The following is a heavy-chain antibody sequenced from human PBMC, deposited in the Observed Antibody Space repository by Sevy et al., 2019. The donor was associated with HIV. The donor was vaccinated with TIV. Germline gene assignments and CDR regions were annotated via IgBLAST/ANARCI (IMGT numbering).Heavy chain of an antibody. V-gene: IGHV3-7*01. CDR3: ERAIGAAGSY. Sequence: GGSLRLSCEASGFTFSSYWMSWVRQAPGKGLEWVANRKEDGSVKYYVESVKGRFTISRDNAKNSVYLQMNSRRAEDAALYDCERAIGAAGSYWGLGTLVTVSS. CDR1: GFTFSSYW. CDR2: RKEDGSVK. D-gene: IGHD6-13*01. J-gene: IGHJ4*02.